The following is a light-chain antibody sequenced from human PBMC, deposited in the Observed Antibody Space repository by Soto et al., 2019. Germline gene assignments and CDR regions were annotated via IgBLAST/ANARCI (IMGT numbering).Light chain of an antibody. J-gene: IGKJ1*01. CDR1: QSISSW. V-gene: IGKV1-5*01. Sequence: DIQMTQSPSTLSASVGDRVTITCRASQSISSWLAWYQQKPGKAPKLLIYDASSLESGVPSSFSGSAAGTEYALTISNLQPDELATYYCQQYSSYSLTFGQGTKV. CDR2: DAS. CDR3: QQYSSYSLT.